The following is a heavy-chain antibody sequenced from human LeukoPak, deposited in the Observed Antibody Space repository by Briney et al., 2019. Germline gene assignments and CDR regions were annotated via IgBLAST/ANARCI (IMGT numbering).Heavy chain of an antibody. CDR1: GFSLSSHG. J-gene: IGHJ2*01. D-gene: IGHD2-8*01. CDR3: VKWTNYYFAL. CDR2: LSSNGIDT. Sequence: GGSLRLSCVVSGFSLSSHGMHWVRQAPGKGLEDVSALSSNGIDTFYANSVKGRFTVSRDDSKNTVYLQMGSLRAEDMAVYYCVKWTNYYFALWGRGTLVTVSS. V-gene: IGHV3-64*01.